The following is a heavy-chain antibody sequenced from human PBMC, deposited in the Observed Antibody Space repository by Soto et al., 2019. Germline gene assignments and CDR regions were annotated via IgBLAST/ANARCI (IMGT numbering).Heavy chain of an antibody. CDR2: INGGNGNT. CDR3: ARGLSGWSQLDY. V-gene: IGHV1-3*01. Sequence: QVQLLQSGAEVKKPGASVKVSCKASGYTFSSYTMHWVRQAPGQRLEWMAWINGGNGNTRFTQNFKGRVTVSRDSSTNTAYMEMSSLSSDDTAVYYCARGLSGWSQLDYWGQGTLVTVSS. J-gene: IGHJ4*02. CDR1: GYTFSSYT. D-gene: IGHD6-19*01.